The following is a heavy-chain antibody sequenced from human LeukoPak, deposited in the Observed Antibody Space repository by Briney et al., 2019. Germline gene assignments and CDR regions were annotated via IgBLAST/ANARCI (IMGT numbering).Heavy chain of an antibody. CDR2: ISGSGGST. V-gene: IGHV3-23*01. CDR1: GFTFSSYA. CDR3: AKEDYDYVWGSYRSTPTFDY. J-gene: IGHJ4*02. D-gene: IGHD3-16*02. Sequence: PGGSLRLSCAASGFTFSSYAMSWVRQAPGKGLEWVSAISGSGGSTYYADSVKGRFTIPRDNSKNTLYLQMNSLRAEDTAVYYCAKEDYDYVWGSYRSTPTFDYWGQGTLVTVSS.